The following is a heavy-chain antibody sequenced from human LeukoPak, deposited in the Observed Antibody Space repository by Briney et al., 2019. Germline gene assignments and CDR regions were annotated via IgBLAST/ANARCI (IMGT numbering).Heavy chain of an antibody. CDR2: IKRDGSEK. D-gene: IGHD6-6*01. CDR3: RVYSSSYSYYYYMDV. J-gene: IGHJ6*03. Sequence: PGGSLRLSCAASGFTFSSYWMTWVRQAPGKGLEWVANIKRDGSEKYYVDSVKGRFTISRDNAKNSLYLQMNSLRSEDTAVYCCRVYSSSYSYYYYMDVWGKGTTVTVSS. V-gene: IGHV3-7*01. CDR1: GFTFSSYW.